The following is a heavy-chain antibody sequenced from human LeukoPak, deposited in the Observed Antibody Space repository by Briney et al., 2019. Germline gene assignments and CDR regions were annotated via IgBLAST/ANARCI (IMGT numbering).Heavy chain of an antibody. CDR2: IKQDGREN. V-gene: IGHV3-7*03. J-gene: IGHJ4*02. CDR1: GFTFSNYW. Sequence: GGSLRLSCAASGFTFSNYWMSWVRQAPGKGLEWLANIKQDGRENYYVDSVKGRFTISRDNAKNSLYLQMSSLRAEDTALYYCAKDRIPITAAAGCDLWGQGTLVTVSS. CDR3: AKDRIPITAAAGCDL. D-gene: IGHD6-13*01.